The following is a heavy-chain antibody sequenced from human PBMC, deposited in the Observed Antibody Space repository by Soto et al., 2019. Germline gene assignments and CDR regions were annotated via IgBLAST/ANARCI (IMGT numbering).Heavy chain of an antibody. V-gene: IGHV4-61*01. D-gene: IGHD3-22*01. Sequence: SETLSLTCTVSGASVSSGSYYWTWIRQPPGKGLEWIGYIYYSGSTIYYSGNTNYNPSLKGRVTISADTSKNQFSLKMSSVTAADTAVYHCARGSYHDSSAYVHWGQGTLVTVSS. CDR2: IYYSGSTIYYSGNT. J-gene: IGHJ4*02. CDR1: GASVSSGSYY. CDR3: ARGSYHDSSAYVH.